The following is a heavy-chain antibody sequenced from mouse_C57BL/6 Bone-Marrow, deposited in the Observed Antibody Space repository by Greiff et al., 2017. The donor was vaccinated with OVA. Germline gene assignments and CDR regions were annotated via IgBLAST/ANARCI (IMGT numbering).Heavy chain of an antibody. J-gene: IGHJ2*01. CDR3: ARDTGVFDY. V-gene: IGHV2-2*01. Sequence: VKLMESGPGLVQPSQSLSITCTVSGFSLTSYGVHWVRQSPGKGLEWLGVIWSGGSTDYNAAFISRLSISKDNSKSQVFFKMNSLQADDTAIYYCARDTGVFDYWGQGTTLTVSS. D-gene: IGHD4-1*01. CDR2: IWSGGST. CDR1: GFSLTSYG.